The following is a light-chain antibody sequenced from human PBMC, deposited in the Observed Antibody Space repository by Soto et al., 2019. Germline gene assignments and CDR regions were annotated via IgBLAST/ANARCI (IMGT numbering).Light chain of an antibody. J-gene: IGKJ1*01. CDR1: QSVSSSY. V-gene: IGKV3-20*01. CDR3: QQYVTSSPRT. Sequence: IVLTQSPGTLSLSPGERATLSCRASQSVSSSYLAWYQQKPGQAPRLLIYGASNRATAIPDRFSGSGSGTDFTLTITRLEPEDFAVYYCQQYVTSSPRTFGQGTKVDIK. CDR2: GAS.